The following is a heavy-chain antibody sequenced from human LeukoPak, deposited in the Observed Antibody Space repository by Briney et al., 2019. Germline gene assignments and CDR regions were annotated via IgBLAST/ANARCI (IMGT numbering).Heavy chain of an antibody. Sequence: KSSETLSLTCTVSGGSISSYYWSWIRQPPGKGLEWIGYIYYSGSTNYNPSLKSRVTISVDTSKNQFSLKLSSVTAADTAVYYCARGGGSGWYYFDYWGQGTLVTVSS. CDR2: IYYSGST. CDR3: ARGGGSGWYYFDY. V-gene: IGHV4-59*12. D-gene: IGHD6-19*01. J-gene: IGHJ4*02. CDR1: GGSISSYY.